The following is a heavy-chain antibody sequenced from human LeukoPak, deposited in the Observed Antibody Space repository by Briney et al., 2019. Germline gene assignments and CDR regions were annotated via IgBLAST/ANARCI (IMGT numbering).Heavy chain of an antibody. J-gene: IGHJ4*02. CDR1: GYTFTGYY. CDR2: INPNSGGT. D-gene: IGHD4-17*01. CDR3: ARSRMTTVNMLGY. Sequence: GASVKVSCKASGYTFTGYYMRWVRQAPGQGLEWMGRINPNSGGTNYAQKFQGRVTMTRDTSISTAYMELSRLRSDDTAVYYCARSRMTTVNMLGYWGQGTLVTVSS. V-gene: IGHV1-2*06.